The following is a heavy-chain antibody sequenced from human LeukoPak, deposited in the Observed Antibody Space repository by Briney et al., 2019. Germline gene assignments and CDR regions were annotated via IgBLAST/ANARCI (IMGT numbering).Heavy chain of an antibody. J-gene: IGHJ4*02. CDR3: AKSRIVGATPPFDY. V-gene: IGHV3-7*01. CDR1: GFTFSSYW. Sequence: GGSLRLSCAASGFTFSSYWMSWVRQAPGKGLEWVANIKQDGSEKYYVDSVKGRFTISRDNSKNTLYLQMNGLRAEDTAVYYCAKSRIVGATPPFDYWGQGTLVTVSS. CDR2: IKQDGSEK. D-gene: IGHD1-26*01.